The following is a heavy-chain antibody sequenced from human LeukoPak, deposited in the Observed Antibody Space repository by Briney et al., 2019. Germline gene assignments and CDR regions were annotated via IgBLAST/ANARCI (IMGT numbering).Heavy chain of an antibody. Sequence: ASVKVSCKASGYTFANYGLSWVRQAPGQGLEWMGWISAYNGDTNYAQNLQDRVSMTIDTSTSTAYMELRSLTSDDTAVYYCARDPRGYAFYFDYWGQGTLVTVSS. CDR3: ARDPRGYAFYFDY. J-gene: IGHJ4*02. D-gene: IGHD5-12*01. CDR2: ISAYNGDT. CDR1: GYTFANYG. V-gene: IGHV1-18*01.